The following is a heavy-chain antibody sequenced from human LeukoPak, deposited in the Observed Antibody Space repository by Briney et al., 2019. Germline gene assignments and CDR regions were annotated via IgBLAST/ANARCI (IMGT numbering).Heavy chain of an antibody. J-gene: IGHJ4*02. V-gene: IGHV4-31*03. CDR2: IYYSGST. CDR1: GGSISSGGYY. Sequence: PSGTLSLTCTVSGGSISSGGYYWSWIRQHPGKGLEWIGYIYYSGSTYYNPSLKSRVTISVDTSKNQFSLKLSSVTAADTAVYYCARAVGCSSTSCYAAGVDYWGQGTLVTVSS. CDR3: ARAVGCSSTSCYAAGVDY. D-gene: IGHD2-2*01.